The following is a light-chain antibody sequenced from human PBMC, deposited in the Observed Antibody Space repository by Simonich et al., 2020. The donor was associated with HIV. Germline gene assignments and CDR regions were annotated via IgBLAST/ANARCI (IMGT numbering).Light chain of an antibody. V-gene: IGKV3-15*01. Sequence: EIVMTQSPATLSVSPGERSTLSCRASQSVSSNLAWYQQKPGQAPMLLIYGSSTRASGIPARFSGSGSGTEFTLTISSMQSEDFAVYYCQQYNKWPYTFGQGTKLEIK. CDR3: QQYNKWPYT. CDR1: QSVSSN. J-gene: IGKJ2*01. CDR2: GSS.